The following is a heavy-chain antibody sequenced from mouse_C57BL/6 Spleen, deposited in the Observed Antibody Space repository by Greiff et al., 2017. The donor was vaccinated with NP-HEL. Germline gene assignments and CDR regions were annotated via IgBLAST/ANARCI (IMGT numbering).Heavy chain of an antibody. CDR2: ISYDGSN. CDR3: ARAPLDY. Sequence: VQLKESGPGLVKPSQSLSLTCSVTGYSITSGYYWNWIRQFPGNKLEWMGYISYDGSNNYNPSLKNRISITRDTSKNQFFLKLNSVTTEDTATYYCARAPLDYWGQGTTLTVSS. J-gene: IGHJ2*01. CDR1: GYSITSGYY. V-gene: IGHV3-6*01.